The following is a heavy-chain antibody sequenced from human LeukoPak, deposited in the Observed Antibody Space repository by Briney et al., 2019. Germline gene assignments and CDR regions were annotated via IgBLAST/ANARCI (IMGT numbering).Heavy chain of an antibody. CDR3: TRVPGEDSSSY. V-gene: IGHV3-73*01. Sequence: GGSLRLSCAASGFTFSGSAMHWVRQASGKGLEWVGRIRSKANSYATAYAASVKGRFTISRDDSKNTAYLQMNSLKTEDTAVYYCTRVPGEDSSSYWGQGTLVTVSS. CDR1: GFTFSGSA. D-gene: IGHD6-13*01. J-gene: IGHJ4*02. CDR2: IRSKANSYAT.